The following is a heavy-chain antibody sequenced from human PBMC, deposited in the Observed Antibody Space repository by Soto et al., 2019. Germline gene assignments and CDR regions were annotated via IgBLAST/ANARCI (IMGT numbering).Heavy chain of an antibody. Sequence: PGGSLRLSCAASGFTFSSYAMSWVRQAPGKGLEWVSAISGSGGSTYYADSVKGRFTISRDNSKNTLYLQMNSLRAEDTAVYYCAKVGSSSWYSFTFDYWGQGTLVTVSS. D-gene: IGHD6-13*01. V-gene: IGHV3-23*01. CDR2: ISGSGGST. J-gene: IGHJ4*02. CDR1: GFTFSSYA. CDR3: AKVGSSSWYSFTFDY.